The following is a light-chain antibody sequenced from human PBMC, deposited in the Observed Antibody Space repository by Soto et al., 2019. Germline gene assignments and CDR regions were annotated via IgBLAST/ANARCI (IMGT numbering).Light chain of an antibody. CDR1: QSVSSN. Sequence: EIVMTQSPATLSVSPGERATLSCRASQSVSSNLAWYQQKPGQAPRLLIYGASTRATGIPARFSGSGSGTEFTLTISSLQSEDFAVYYCQQYNNWLRALGQGTKVEIQ. CDR2: GAS. V-gene: IGKV3-15*01. J-gene: IGKJ1*01. CDR3: QQYNNWLRA.